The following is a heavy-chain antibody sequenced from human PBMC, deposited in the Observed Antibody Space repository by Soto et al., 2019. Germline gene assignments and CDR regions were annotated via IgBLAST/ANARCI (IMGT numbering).Heavy chain of an antibody. Sequence: QVQLVQSGAEVNKPGFSVKVSCKASGGTFSSYTISWVRQAPGQGLEWMVRIIPILGIANYAQKFQGRVTITADKSTSTAYMELSSLRSEDTAVYYCARRRYCSSTSCLYYYYYGMDVWGQGTTVTVSS. J-gene: IGHJ6*02. CDR3: ARRRYCSSTSCLYYYYYGMDV. CDR2: IIPILGIA. CDR1: GGTFSSYT. V-gene: IGHV1-69*02. D-gene: IGHD2-2*01.